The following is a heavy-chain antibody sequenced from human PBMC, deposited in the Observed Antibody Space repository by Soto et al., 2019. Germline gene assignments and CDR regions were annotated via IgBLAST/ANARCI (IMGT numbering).Heavy chain of an antibody. V-gene: IGHV3-7*01. CDR1: GFTFSSYW. Sequence: EVQLVESGGGLVQPGGSLRLSCAASGFTFSSYWMSWVRQAPGKGLEWVANIKQDGSEKYYVDSVKGRFTISRDNAKNSLYLQMNSLRAEYPAVYYCALGLVVTQSDYWGQGTLVTVSS. CDR2: IKQDGSEK. J-gene: IGHJ4*02. D-gene: IGHD2-21*02. CDR3: ALGLVVTQSDY.